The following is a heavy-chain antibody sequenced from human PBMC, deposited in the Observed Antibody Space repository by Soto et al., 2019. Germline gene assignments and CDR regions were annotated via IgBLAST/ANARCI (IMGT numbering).Heavy chain of an antibody. CDR3: ARLTATVTLVDYYYYGMDV. CDR2: IYHSGST. D-gene: IGHD6-13*01. CDR1: SGSISSSNW. J-gene: IGHJ6*02. V-gene: IGHV4-4*02. Sequence: SETLSLTCAVSSGSISSSNWWSWVRQPPGKGLEWIGEIYHSGSTNYNPSLKSRVTISVDKSKNQFSLKLSSVTAADTAVYYCARLTATVTLVDYYYYGMDVWGQGTTVTVSS.